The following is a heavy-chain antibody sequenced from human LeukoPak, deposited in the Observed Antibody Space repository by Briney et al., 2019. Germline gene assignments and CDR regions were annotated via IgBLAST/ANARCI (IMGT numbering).Heavy chain of an antibody. D-gene: IGHD3-16*01. Sequence: PSETLSLTCTVSGGSLSPYYWGWIRQPPGKGLEWIAFIHYSGSTNYNLSLRTRVTISVDTTKNRFSLKVSSVTAADTAIYYCARQGDGVEYFYAVDVWGQGTTVTVSS. V-gene: IGHV4-59*08. J-gene: IGHJ6*02. CDR2: IHYSGST. CDR1: GGSLSPYY. CDR3: ARQGDGVEYFYAVDV.